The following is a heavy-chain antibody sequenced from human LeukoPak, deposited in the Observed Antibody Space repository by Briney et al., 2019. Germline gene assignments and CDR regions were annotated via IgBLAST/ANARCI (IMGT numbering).Heavy chain of an antibody. Sequence: ASVKVSSKASGYTFTSYGISWVRQAPGQGLEWMGWISAYNGNTNYAQKLQGRVTMTTDTSTSTAYMELRSLRSDDTAVYYCARGTITFGGVIVKFDYWGQGTLVTVSS. D-gene: IGHD3-16*02. V-gene: IGHV1-18*04. J-gene: IGHJ4*02. CDR2: ISAYNGNT. CDR1: GYTFTSYG. CDR3: ARGTITFGGVIVKFDY.